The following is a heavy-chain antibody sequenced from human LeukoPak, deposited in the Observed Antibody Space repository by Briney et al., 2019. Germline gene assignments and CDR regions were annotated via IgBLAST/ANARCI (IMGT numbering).Heavy chain of an antibody. V-gene: IGHV3-48*01. D-gene: IGHD2-15*01. Sequence: GGSLRLSCAVPGFTFSKFWMSWVRQAPGRGLEWVSYISSSSSSTIYYADSVKGRFTISRDNAKNSLYLQMNSLRAEDTAVYYCARQERLLLVNDAFDIWGQGTMVTVSS. J-gene: IGHJ3*02. CDR2: ISSSSSSTI. CDR3: ARQERLLLVNDAFDI. CDR1: GFTFSKFW.